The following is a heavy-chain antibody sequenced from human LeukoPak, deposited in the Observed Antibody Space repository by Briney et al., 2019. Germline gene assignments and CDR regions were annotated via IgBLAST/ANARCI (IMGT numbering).Heavy chain of an antibody. Sequence: ASVKVSCKASGYTFTTYGINWVRQAPGQGLEWMGWISGYNDNTNYAQKLQGRVTLTTDTSTSTVYMELRSLRSDDTAVYYCARARRHDSASGDYYYFYYLDVWGKGTTVTISS. CDR1: GYTFTTYG. CDR2: ISGYNDNT. J-gene: IGHJ6*03. V-gene: IGHV1-18*01. CDR3: ARARRHDSASGDYYYFYYLDV. D-gene: IGHD2-21*02.